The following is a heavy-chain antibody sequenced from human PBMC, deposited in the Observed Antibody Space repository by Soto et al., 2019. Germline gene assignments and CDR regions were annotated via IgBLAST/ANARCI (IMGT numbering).Heavy chain of an antibody. CDR2: ISYDGSNK. J-gene: IGHJ4*02. CDR3: AKDRDTMEVSHFDY. V-gene: IGHV3-30*18. Sequence: QVQLVESGGGVVQPGRSLRLSCAASGFTFSSYGMHWVRQAPGKGLEWVAVISYDGSNKYYADSVKGRFTISRDNSKNTLYLQMNSLRAEDTAVYYCAKDRDTMEVSHFDYWGQGTLVTVSS. D-gene: IGHD3-10*01. CDR1: GFTFSSYG.